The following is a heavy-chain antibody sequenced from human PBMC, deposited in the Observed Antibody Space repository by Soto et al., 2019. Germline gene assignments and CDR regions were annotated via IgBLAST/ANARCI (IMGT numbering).Heavy chain of an antibody. J-gene: IGHJ6*02. CDR2: INPNSGGT. Sequence: QVQLVQSGAEVKKPGASVKVSCKASGYTFTGYYMHWVRQAPGQGLEWMGWINPNSGGTNYAQKFQGWVTMTRDTSISTAYMELSRVRSDDTAVYSCARDQAAGISYGMGVWGQGTTVTVSS. CDR1: GYTFTGYY. CDR3: ARDQAAGISYGMGV. D-gene: IGHD6-13*01. V-gene: IGHV1-2*04.